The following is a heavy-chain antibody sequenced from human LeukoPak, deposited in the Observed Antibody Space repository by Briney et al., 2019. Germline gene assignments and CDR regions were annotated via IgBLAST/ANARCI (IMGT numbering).Heavy chain of an antibody. CDR2: IYHSGST. J-gene: IGHJ6*03. CDR1: GYSISSGYY. V-gene: IGHV4-38-2*02. Sequence: SETLSLTCTVSGYSISSGYYWGWIRQPPGKGLEWIGSIYHSGSTYYNPSLKSRVTISVDTSKNQFSLKLSSVTAADTAVYYCARLKDSSGYLYYYYYMDVWGKGTTVTVSS. D-gene: IGHD3-22*01. CDR3: ARLKDSSGYLYYYYYMDV.